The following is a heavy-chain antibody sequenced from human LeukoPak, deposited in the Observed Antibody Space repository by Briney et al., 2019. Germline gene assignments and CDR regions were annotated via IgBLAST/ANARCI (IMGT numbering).Heavy chain of an antibody. V-gene: IGHV3-30*02. D-gene: IGHD3-16*01. CDR2: IRYDGSNK. CDR1: GFTFSSYG. CDR3: AKDRVKRSTSLISYFDY. Sequence: GGSLSLSCAASGFTFSSYGMHWVRQAPGKGLEWVAFIRYDGSNKYYADSVKGRFTISRDNSKNTLYLQMNSLRAEDTAVYYCAKDRVKRSTSLISYFDYWGQGALVTVSS. J-gene: IGHJ4*02.